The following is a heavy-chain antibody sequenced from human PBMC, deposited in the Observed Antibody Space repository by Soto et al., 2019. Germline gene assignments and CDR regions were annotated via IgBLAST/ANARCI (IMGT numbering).Heavy chain of an antibody. J-gene: IGHJ6*03. CDR3: ARHRVERATVTPGYYMDV. CDR2: ISAYNGNT. V-gene: IGHV1-18*01. CDR1: GYTFTSYG. Sequence: EASVKVSCKASGYTFTSYGISWVRQAPGQGLEWMGWISAYNGNTNYAQKLQGRVTMTTDTSTSTAYMELRSLRSDDTAVYYCARHRVERATVTPGYYMDVWGKGTTVTVSS. D-gene: IGHD4-17*01.